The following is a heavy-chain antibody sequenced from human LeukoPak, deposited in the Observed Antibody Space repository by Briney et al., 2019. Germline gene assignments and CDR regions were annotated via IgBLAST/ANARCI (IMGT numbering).Heavy chain of an antibody. Sequence: SQTLSLTCTVSGGSISSGDYYWSWIRQPPGKGLEWIGYIYYSGSTYYNPSLKSRVTISVDTSKNQFSLKLSSVTAADTAAYYCARDRLGDYFDYWGQGTLVTVSS. CDR2: IYYSGST. V-gene: IGHV4-30-4*01. J-gene: IGHJ4*02. D-gene: IGHD3-16*01. CDR1: GGSISSGDYY. CDR3: ARDRLGDYFDY.